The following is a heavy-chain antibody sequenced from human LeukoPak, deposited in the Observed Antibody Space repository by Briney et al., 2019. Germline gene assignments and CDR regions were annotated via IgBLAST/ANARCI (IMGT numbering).Heavy chain of an antibody. Sequence: ASVKVSCKASGYTFTSYDINWVRQATGQGLEWMGWMNPNSGNTGYAQKFQGRVTMTRNTSISTAYMELSRLRSEDTAVYYCARGALSSGWYGSYYYYMDVWGKGTTVTVSS. CDR2: MNPNSGNT. J-gene: IGHJ6*03. CDR1: GYTFTSYD. CDR3: ARGALSSGWYGSYYYYMDV. D-gene: IGHD6-19*01. V-gene: IGHV1-8*01.